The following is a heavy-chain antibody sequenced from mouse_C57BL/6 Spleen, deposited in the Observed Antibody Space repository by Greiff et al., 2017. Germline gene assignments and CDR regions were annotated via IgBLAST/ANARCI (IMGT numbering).Heavy chain of an antibody. CDR1: GYTFTSYW. V-gene: IGHV1-55*01. D-gene: IGHD1-1*01. CDR3: ARWSTVVATRYFDV. J-gene: IGHJ1*03. Sequence: QVQLQQPGAELVKPGASVKMSCKASGYTFTSYWITWVKQRPGQGLEWIGDIYPGSGSTNYNEKFKSKATLTVDTSSSTAYMQLSSLTSEDSAVYYCARWSTVVATRYFDVWGRGTTVTVSS. CDR2: IYPGSGST.